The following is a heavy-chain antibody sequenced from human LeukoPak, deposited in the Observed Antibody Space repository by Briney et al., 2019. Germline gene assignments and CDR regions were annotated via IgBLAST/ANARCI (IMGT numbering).Heavy chain of an antibody. V-gene: IGHV4-59*12. Sequence: SETLSLTCTVSGGSISSYYWSWIRQPPGKGLEWIGYMYYSGSTNYNPSTNYNPSLKSRVTISVDTSKNQFSLKLSSVTAADTAVYYCARGGGYSYGRKKNWFDPWGQGTLVTVSS. CDR3: ARGGGYSYGRKKNWFDP. J-gene: IGHJ5*02. D-gene: IGHD5-18*01. CDR1: GGSISSYY. CDR2: MYYSGST.